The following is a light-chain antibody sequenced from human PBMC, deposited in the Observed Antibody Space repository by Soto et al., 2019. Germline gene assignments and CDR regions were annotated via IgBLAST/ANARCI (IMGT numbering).Light chain of an antibody. V-gene: IGKV3-11*01. CDR2: DAS. Sequence: EIVLTQSPATLYLSPGERATLSCRASQSVSSYLAWYQQKPGQAPSLLIYDASNRATGIPARFSGSGSGTDFTITISSLEPEDVAVYYCQPRSNWLPTLGPGTKVDIK. CDR3: QPRSNWLPT. J-gene: IGKJ3*01. CDR1: QSVSSY.